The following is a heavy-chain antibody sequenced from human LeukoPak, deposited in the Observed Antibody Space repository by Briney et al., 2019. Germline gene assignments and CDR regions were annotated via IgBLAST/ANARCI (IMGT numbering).Heavy chain of an antibody. J-gene: IGHJ6*03. D-gene: IGHD6-13*01. V-gene: IGHV4-30-2*05. Sequence: SETLSLTCAVSGVAISRGGYAWNWIRQPPGKGLEWIAYIYHSGTTYYNPSLKSRATISVDTSKNQFSMQLNSVTPEDTAVYYCAKDDLQLIRRLGRNTEYYYYYYMDVWGKGTTVTVSS. CDR1: GVAISRGGYA. CDR3: AKDDLQLIRRLGRNTEYYYYYYMDV. CDR2: IYHSGTT.